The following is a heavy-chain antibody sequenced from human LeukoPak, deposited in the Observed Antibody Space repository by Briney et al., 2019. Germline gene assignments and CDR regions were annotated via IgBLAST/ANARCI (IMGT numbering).Heavy chain of an antibody. Sequence: GGSLRLSCAASGFTFSSYGMSWVRQAPGKGLEWVSGISDSGVSTYSADSVKGRFTISRDNSKNTLYLQMNSLRAEDTAVYYCAKKDSGANYDLDYWGQGTPVTVSS. CDR1: GFTFSSYG. V-gene: IGHV3-23*01. CDR2: ISDSGVST. J-gene: IGHJ4*02. CDR3: AKKDSGANYDLDY. D-gene: IGHD4/OR15-4a*01.